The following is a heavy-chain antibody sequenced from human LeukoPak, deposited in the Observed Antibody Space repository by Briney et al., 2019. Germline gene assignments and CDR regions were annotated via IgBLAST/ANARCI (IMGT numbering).Heavy chain of an antibody. J-gene: IGHJ6*02. CDR3: ARGAGPMTTVTFYYYYYGMDV. D-gene: IGHD4-17*01. Sequence: ASVKVSCKASGFTFTSSAVQWVRQARGQRFEWIGWIVVGSGNTNYAQKFQERVTITRDMSTSTAYMELSRLRSDDTAVYYCARGAGPMTTVTFYYYYYGMDVWGQGTTVTVSS. V-gene: IGHV1-58*01. CDR1: GFTFTSSA. CDR2: IVVGSGNT.